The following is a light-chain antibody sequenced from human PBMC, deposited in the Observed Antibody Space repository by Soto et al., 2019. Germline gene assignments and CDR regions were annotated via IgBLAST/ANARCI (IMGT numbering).Light chain of an antibody. CDR2: DAS. CDR3: QQRSNSPPWIT. Sequence: IVLTQFPGTLSLSPGERATLSCRASQSVSSNLAWYQQKPGQAPRLLIYDASNRATGIPAKFSGSGSGTDFTLTISSLEPEDSAVYYCQQRSNSPPWITFGQGRLLEI. CDR1: QSVSSN. V-gene: IGKV3-11*01. J-gene: IGKJ5*01.